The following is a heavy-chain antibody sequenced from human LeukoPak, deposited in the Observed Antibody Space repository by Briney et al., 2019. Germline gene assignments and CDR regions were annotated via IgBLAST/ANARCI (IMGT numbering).Heavy chain of an antibody. CDR3: AKEYGYTYGEFDY. Sequence: GGSLRLSCAASGFTFSDYYMSWIRQAPGKGLEWVSYISSSSSYIYYADSVKGRFTISRDNSKNTLYLQMNSLRAEDTAVYYCAKEYGYTYGEFDYWGQGTLVTVSS. V-gene: IGHV3-11*05. CDR1: GFTFSDYY. D-gene: IGHD5-18*01. J-gene: IGHJ4*02. CDR2: ISSSSSYI.